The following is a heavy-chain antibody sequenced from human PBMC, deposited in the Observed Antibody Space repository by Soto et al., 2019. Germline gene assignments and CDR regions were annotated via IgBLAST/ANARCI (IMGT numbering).Heavy chain of an antibody. J-gene: IGHJ4*02. D-gene: IGHD3-22*01. CDR1: GYTFTDYG. Sequence: QVQLVQSGAEVKKPGASVQVTCKASGYTFTDYGITWVRQAPGQGLEWMGWICAHNGNTNYAQRLQGRVSMATDKSTTTAYLELRSLRSDGTAVYYWASGGGFYFGSRALDSWGQGTLVTVSS. CDR2: ICAHNGNT. CDR3: ASGGGFYFGSRALDS. V-gene: IGHV1-18*01.